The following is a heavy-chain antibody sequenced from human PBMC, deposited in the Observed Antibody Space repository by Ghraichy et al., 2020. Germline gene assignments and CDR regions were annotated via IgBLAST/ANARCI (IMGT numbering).Heavy chain of an antibody. Sequence: LSLTCEASGFTFSNYGMHWVRQAPGKGLEWVAIISYDGDKKYYADSVKGRFTISRDNSKNTLSLQMNSLRAEDTAVYYCAKDSSGWYASRNYFYYGMDVWGQGTTVTVSS. CDR3: AKDSSGWYASRNYFYYGMDV. D-gene: IGHD6-19*01. CDR2: ISYDGDKK. J-gene: IGHJ6*02. CDR1: GFTFSNYG. V-gene: IGHV3-30*18.